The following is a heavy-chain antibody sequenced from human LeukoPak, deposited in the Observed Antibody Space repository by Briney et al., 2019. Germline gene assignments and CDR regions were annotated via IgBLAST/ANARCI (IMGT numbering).Heavy chain of an antibody. CDR3: AKQIDYGSGVDAFDI. CDR1: RYSFTSYW. CDR2: IYPGDSDT. J-gene: IGHJ3*02. V-gene: IGHV5-51*01. Sequence: GESLKISCKGSRYSFTSYWIGWVRHMPGKGLEWMGIIYPGDSDTRYSPSFQGQVSISADKSINTAYLQWSSLKASDTAMYYCAKQIDYGSGVDAFDIWGQGTMITVSS. D-gene: IGHD3-10*01.